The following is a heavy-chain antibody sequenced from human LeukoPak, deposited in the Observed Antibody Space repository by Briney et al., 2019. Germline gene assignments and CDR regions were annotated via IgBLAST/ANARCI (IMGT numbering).Heavy chain of an antibody. CDR1: GFTFSSYW. V-gene: IGHV3-74*01. Sequence: GGSLRLSCAASGFTFSSYWMSWVRQAPGKWLVWVSRINSDGSSTSYADSVKGRFTISRDNAKNTLYLQMNSLRAEDTAVYYCASHVWSASAFDIWGQGTMVTVSS. J-gene: IGHJ3*02. D-gene: IGHD2-8*01. CDR3: ASHVWSASAFDI. CDR2: INSDGSST.